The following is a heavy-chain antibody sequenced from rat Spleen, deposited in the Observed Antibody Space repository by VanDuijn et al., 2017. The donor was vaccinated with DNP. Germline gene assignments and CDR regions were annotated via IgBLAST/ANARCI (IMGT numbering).Heavy chain of an antibody. CDR3: ARNLYNNYGFAY. J-gene: IGHJ3*01. CDR2: IHTGGSTT. CDR1: GFSFNKYG. Sequence: EVQLVESGGGLVQPGKSLKLSCAASGFSFNKYGMAWVRQTPTKGLEWVASIHTGGSTTYYRDSVKGRFTISRDNAKNTQYLQMNSLRSEDTATYYCARNLYNNYGFAYWGQGTLVTVSS. V-gene: IGHV5S14*01. D-gene: IGHD1-10*01.